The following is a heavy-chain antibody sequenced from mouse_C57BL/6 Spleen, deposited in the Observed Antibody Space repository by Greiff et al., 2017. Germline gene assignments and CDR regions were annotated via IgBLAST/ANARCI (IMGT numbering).Heavy chain of an antibody. CDR3: ARYDDGYSYYFDY. J-gene: IGHJ2*01. D-gene: IGHD2-3*01. V-gene: IGHV7-3*01. CDR2: IRNKANGYTT. Sequence: EVQGVESGGGLVQPGGSLSLSCAASGFTFTDYYMSWVRQPPGKALEWLGFIRNKANGYTTEYSASVKGRFTISRDNSQSILYLQMNALRAEDSATYYCARYDDGYSYYFDYWGQGTTLTVSS. CDR1: GFTFTDYY.